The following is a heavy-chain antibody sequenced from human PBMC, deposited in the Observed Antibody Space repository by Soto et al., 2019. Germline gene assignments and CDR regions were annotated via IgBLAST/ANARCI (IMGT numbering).Heavy chain of an antibody. CDR3: ARIVAVAGTWFDH. Sequence: XGPTLVNPTPRLTLTFTFSGFSLSTVGMQVSWIRQPPGKALEWLAHIFSNDEESYSTSLKSRLTISKDTSKSQVVLTMTNMDPVDTATYYCARIVAVAGTWFDHWGQGPLVTVSS. J-gene: IGHJ5*02. CDR2: IFSNDEE. D-gene: IGHD6-19*01. V-gene: IGHV2-26*01. CDR1: GFSLSTVGMQ.